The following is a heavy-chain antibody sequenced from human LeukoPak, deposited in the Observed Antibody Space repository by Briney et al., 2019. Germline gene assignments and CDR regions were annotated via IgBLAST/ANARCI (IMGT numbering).Heavy chain of an antibody. D-gene: IGHD6-19*01. Sequence: GGSLRLSCAASGFTFSSYSMSWVRQAPGKGLEWVSSISSSSSYIFYADSVKGRFTISRDNAKNSLYLQMNSLRAEDTAVYYCARADSSGWFLDYWGKGNLVTVSS. CDR2: ISSSSSYI. CDR3: ARADSSGWFLDY. V-gene: IGHV3-21*01. CDR1: GFTFSSYS. J-gene: IGHJ4*02.